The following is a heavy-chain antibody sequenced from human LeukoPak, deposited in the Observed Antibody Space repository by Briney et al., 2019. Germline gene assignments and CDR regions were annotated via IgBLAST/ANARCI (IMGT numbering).Heavy chain of an antibody. D-gene: IGHD1-26*01. CDR3: ARDKVVGATYFDY. CDR1: GFTFNRFY. J-gene: IGHJ4*02. Sequence: GGSLRLSCSASGFTFNRFYLHWVRQAPGKGLEWVAVISYDGSNKYYADSVKGRFTISRDNSKNTLYLQMNSLRAEDTAVYYCARDKVVGATYFDYWGQGTLVTVSS. V-gene: IGHV3-30*03. CDR2: ISYDGSNK.